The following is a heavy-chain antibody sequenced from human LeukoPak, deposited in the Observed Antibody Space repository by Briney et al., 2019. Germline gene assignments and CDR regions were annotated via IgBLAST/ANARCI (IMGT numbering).Heavy chain of an antibody. J-gene: IGHJ4*02. D-gene: IGHD3-22*01. CDR1: GGSISSYY. CDR3: AKASRTYYYDSSGYNFDY. CDR2: IYTSGST. V-gene: IGHV4-4*07. Sequence: SETLSLTCTVSGGSISSYYWSWIRQPAGKGLEWIGRIYTSGSTNYNRSLKSRVTMSVDTSKNQFSLKLSSVTAADTAVYYCAKASRTYYYDSSGYNFDYWGQGTLVTVSS.